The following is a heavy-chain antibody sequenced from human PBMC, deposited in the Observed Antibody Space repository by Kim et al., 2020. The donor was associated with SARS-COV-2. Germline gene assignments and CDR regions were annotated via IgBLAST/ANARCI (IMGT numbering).Heavy chain of an antibody. Sequence: YHSPSRKGRVTISVDPSKNRFSLKLSSVTAADTAIYYCTRDLSAAGKGDHWGQGTLVTVSS. D-gene: IGHD6-13*01. CDR3: TRDLSAAGKGDH. V-gene: IGHV4-39*07. J-gene: IGHJ4*02.